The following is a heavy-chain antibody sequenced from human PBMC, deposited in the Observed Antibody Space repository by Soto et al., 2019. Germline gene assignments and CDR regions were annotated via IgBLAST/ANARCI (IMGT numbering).Heavy chain of an antibody. CDR3: ARQAAGYDNWFDP. Sequence: PGESLKISCKGSGYSFTSYYIAWVRQMPGKGLEWMGIIYPGDSDTRYSPSFQGQVTISADKSITTAYLQWSSLKASDTAMYYWARQAAGYDNWFDPWGQGTLVNVSS. CDR1: GYSFTSYY. V-gene: IGHV5-51*01. D-gene: IGHD6-13*01. J-gene: IGHJ5*02. CDR2: IYPGDSDT.